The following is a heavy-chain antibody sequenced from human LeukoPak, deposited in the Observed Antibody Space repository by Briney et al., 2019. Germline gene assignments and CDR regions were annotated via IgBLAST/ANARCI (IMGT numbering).Heavy chain of an antibody. CDR3: AREHDYGDFRGGGLYY. CDR1: GFTFSSYG. Sequence: GGSLRLSCAASGFTFSSYGMHWVRQAPGKGLEWVAVTSYDGSNKYYADSVKGRFTISRDNSKNTLYLQMNSLRAEDTAVYYCAREHDYGDFRGGGLYYWGQGTLVTVSS. D-gene: IGHD4-17*01. V-gene: IGHV3-30*03. CDR2: TSYDGSNK. J-gene: IGHJ4*02.